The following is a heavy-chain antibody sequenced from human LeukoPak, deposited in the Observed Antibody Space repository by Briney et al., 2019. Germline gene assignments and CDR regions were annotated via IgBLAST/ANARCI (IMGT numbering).Heavy chain of an antibody. CDR2: IIPIFGTA. D-gene: IGHD2-2*01. CDR1: GGTFSSYA. V-gene: IGHV1-69*01. J-gene: IGHJ3*02. CDR3: ARDQGFIVVVPAASSDAFDI. Sequence: AASVKVSCKASGGTFSSYAISWVRQAPGQGLEWMGGIIPIFGTANYAQKFQGRVTITADESTSTAYMELSSLRSEDTAVYYCARDQGFIVVVPAASSDAFDIWGQGTMVTVSS.